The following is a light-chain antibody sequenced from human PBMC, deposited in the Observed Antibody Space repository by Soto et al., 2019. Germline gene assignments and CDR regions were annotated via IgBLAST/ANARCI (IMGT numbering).Light chain of an antibody. V-gene: IGLV2-23*01. CDR2: EGS. CDR3: CSYAGHSANWV. CDR1: SSDIGSYNL. Sequence: QSALTQPASVSGSPGQSITISCTGTSSDIGSYNLVSWYQRHPGRAPKLMVYEGSRRPSGVSNRFSGSKSGNTASLTISGLQAEDEADYFCCSYAGHSANWVFGGGTKLTVL. J-gene: IGLJ3*02.